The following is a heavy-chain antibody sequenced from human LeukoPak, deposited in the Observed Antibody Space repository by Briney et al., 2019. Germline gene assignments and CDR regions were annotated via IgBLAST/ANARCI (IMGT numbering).Heavy chain of an antibody. CDR2: INPSGGST. Sequence: ASVKVSCKASGYTFTSYYMHWVRQAPGQGLEWMGIINPSGGSTSYAQKFQGRVTMTRDTFTSTVYMELSSLRSEDTAVYYCARGGHDYGDYGPNEAHSWFDPWGQGTLVTVSS. D-gene: IGHD4-17*01. J-gene: IGHJ5*02. CDR1: GYTFTSYY. V-gene: IGHV1-46*01. CDR3: ARGGHDYGDYGPNEAHSWFDP.